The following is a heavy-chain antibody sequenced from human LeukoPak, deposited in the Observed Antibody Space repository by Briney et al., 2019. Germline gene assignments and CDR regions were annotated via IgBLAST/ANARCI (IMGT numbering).Heavy chain of an antibody. CDR2: MYHTGST. V-gene: IGHV4-38-2*02. D-gene: IGHD5-18*01. CDR3: ARVDTAMVLQN. Sequence: SETLSLTCTVSGYSMSSGYYWGWIRQPPERGLEWIGSMYHTGSTYYNPSLKSRVTISVDTSKNQFSLKLSSVTAADTAVYYCARVDTAMVLQNWGQGTLVTVSS. CDR1: GYSMSSGYY. J-gene: IGHJ1*01.